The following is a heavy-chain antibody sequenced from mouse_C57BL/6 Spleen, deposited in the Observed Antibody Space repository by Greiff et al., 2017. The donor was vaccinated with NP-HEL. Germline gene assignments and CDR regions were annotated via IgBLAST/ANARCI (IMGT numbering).Heavy chain of an antibody. Sequence: EVQLQQSGPELVKPGASVKISCKASGYTFTDYYMNWVKQSHGKSLEWIGDINPNNGGTSYNQKFKGKATLTVDKSSSTAYMELRSLTSEDSAVYYCARDYYGSSYARYFDVWGTGTTVTVSS. D-gene: IGHD1-1*01. CDR2: INPNNGGT. J-gene: IGHJ1*03. V-gene: IGHV1-26*01. CDR3: ARDYYGSSYARYFDV. CDR1: GYTFTDYY.